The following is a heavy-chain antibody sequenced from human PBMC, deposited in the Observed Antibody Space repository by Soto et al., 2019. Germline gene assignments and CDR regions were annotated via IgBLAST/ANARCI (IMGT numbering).Heavy chain of an antibody. CDR1: GYTFTSYG. Sequence: ASLKVSCKASGYTFTSYGFSWVRQAPGQGLEWMGWINAYSTYTDYAQNLQGRVTMTTDRSTSTAYMELRSLRSDDTAVYYCARDDSSGPGRFDPWGQGTLVTVSS. D-gene: IGHD3-22*01. V-gene: IGHV1-18*01. CDR2: INAYSTYT. CDR3: ARDDSSGPGRFDP. J-gene: IGHJ5*02.